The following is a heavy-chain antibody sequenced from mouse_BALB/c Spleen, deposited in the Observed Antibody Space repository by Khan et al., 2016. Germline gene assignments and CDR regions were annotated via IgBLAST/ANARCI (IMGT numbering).Heavy chain of an antibody. J-gene: IGHJ1*01. CDR1: GYSSTSDYA. CDR2: IRYSGST. V-gene: IGHV3-2*02. Sequence: EVQLQESGPGLVKPSQSLSLTCTVTGYSSTSDYAWNWIRQFPGNKLEWMGYIRYSGSTTYNPSLKSRISITRDTSKNQFFLQLYSVTTEDTATYYCTRSPTATRYFDVWGAGTTVTVSS. D-gene: IGHD1-2*01. CDR3: TRSPTATRYFDV.